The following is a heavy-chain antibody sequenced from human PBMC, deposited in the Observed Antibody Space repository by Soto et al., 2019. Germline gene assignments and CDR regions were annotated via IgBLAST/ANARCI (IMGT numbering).Heavy chain of an antibody. CDR3: ARNESSNIYGMDV. Sequence: GGSLRLSCAASGFTFSSYSMNWVRQAPGKGLEWVSSISSSSFSINYADSVKGRFSISRDNAQNSLHLQMNDLRAEDTAVYYCARNESSNIYGMDVWGQGTTVTVS. D-gene: IGHD6-6*01. V-gene: IGHV3-21*01. CDR2: ISSSSFSI. J-gene: IGHJ6*02. CDR1: GFTFSSYS.